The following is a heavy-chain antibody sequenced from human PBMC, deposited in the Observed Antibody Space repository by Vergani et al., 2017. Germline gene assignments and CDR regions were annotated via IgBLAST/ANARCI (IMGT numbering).Heavy chain of an antibody. J-gene: IGHJ4*02. CDR2: ISGSGGST. CDR1: VFTFSSYA. CDR3: GIGTTFYYFDY. Sequence: EVQLLESGGGLVQPGGSLRLSCAASVFTFSSYAMSWVRQAPGKGLEWGSAISGSGGSTYYADSVKGRFTISRDNSKNTLYLQMNSLRAEDTAVYYCGIGTTFYYFDYWGQGTLVTVSS. V-gene: IGHV3-23*01. D-gene: IGHD2-2*01.